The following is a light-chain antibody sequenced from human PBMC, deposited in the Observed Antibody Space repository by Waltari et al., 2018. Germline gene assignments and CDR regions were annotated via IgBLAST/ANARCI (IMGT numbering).Light chain of an antibody. Sequence: DIVMTQSPDSLAVSPGERATINCKSSQSVLYSSNNKNYLAWYQQKPGQPPKLLIYWASTRESGVPDRFSGSGSGTDFTLTISSLQAEDVAVYYCQQYFIAPLTFGPGTKVDIK. CDR1: QSVLYSSNNKNY. V-gene: IGKV4-1*01. CDR2: WAS. CDR3: QQYFIAPLT. J-gene: IGKJ3*01.